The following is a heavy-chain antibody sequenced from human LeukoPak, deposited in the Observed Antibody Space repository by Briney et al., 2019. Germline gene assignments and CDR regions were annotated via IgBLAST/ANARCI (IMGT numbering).Heavy chain of an antibody. V-gene: IGHV3-49*03. Sequence: PGRSLRLSCTASGFTFGDYGMSWFRQAPGKGLEWVGFIRSKAYGGTTEYAESVKGRFTISRDDSKSIAYVQMNSLKTEDTAVYYCTRQVLRFLEGLYDYWGQGTLVTVSS. CDR1: GFTFGDYG. D-gene: IGHD3-3*01. CDR2: IRSKAYGGTT. CDR3: TRQVLRFLEGLYDY. J-gene: IGHJ4*02.